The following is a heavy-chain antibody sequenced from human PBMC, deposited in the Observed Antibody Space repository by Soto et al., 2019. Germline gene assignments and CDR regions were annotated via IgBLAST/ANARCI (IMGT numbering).Heavy chain of an antibody. CDR1: GFTFSSYA. CDR2: ISGSGDNT. Sequence: GGSLRLSCAASGFTFSSYAMSWVRQAPGKGLELVSAISGSGDNTYYADSVKGRFTISRDNSKNTLYLQMNSLRAEDTALYYCAKDRRYSYGYLVYWGQGTQVTVSS. J-gene: IGHJ4*02. D-gene: IGHD5-18*01. V-gene: IGHV3-23*01. CDR3: AKDRRYSYGYLVY.